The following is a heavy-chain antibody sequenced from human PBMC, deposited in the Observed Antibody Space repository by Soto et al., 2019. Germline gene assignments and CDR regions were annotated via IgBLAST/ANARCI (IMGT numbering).Heavy chain of an antibody. Sequence: PSDALSLTGTGSGGSMSRSYWSWIPQPPGKGLEWIGYIYYSGSTNYNPSLKSRVTISVDTSKNQFSLKLSSVTAADTAVYYCARLVWSYGTWFDPWGQGTLVTVSS. CDR1: GGSMSRSY. D-gene: IGHD5-18*01. V-gene: IGHV4-59*08. CDR3: ARLVWSYGTWFDP. CDR2: IYYSGST. J-gene: IGHJ5*02.